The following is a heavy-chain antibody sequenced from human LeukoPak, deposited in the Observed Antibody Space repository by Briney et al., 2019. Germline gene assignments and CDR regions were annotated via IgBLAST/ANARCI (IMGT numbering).Heavy chain of an antibody. CDR1: GFTFSSYG. Sequence: GGSLRLSCAASGFTFSSYGMHWVRQAPGKGLEWVAVIWYDGSNKYYADSVKGRFTISRDNSKNTLYLQMNSLRAEDAAVYYCAKDPRGSYSRDYYYYMDVWGKGTTVTVCS. D-gene: IGHD1-26*01. J-gene: IGHJ6*03. V-gene: IGHV3-33*06. CDR2: IWYDGSNK. CDR3: AKDPRGSYSRDYYYYMDV.